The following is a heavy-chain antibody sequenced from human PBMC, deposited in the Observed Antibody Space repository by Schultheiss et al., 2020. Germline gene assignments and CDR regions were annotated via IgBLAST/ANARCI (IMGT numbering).Heavy chain of an antibody. D-gene: IGHD2-2*01. CDR2: ISYDGSNK. Sequence: GGSVRLSCAASGFTFSSYGMHWVRQAPGKGLEWVAVISYDGSNKYYADSVKGRFTISRDNAKNSLYLQMNSLRAEDTAVYYCARLSTWYGMDVWGQGTLVTVSS. J-gene: IGHJ6*02. CDR3: ARLSTWYGMDV. CDR1: GFTFSSYG. V-gene: IGHV3-30*03.